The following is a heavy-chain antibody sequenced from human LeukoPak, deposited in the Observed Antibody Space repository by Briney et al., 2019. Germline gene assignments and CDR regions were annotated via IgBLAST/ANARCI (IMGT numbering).Heavy chain of an antibody. CDR3: ATFASTTVTTYYFDY. Sequence: SETLSLTCTVSGGSISSYYWSWIRQPPGKGLEWIGYIYYSGSTNYNPSLKSRVTISVDTSKNQFSLKLSSVTAADTAVYYCATFASTTVTTYYFDYWGQGTLVTVSS. CDR1: GGSISSYY. D-gene: IGHD4-11*01. V-gene: IGHV4-59*08. CDR2: IYYSGST. J-gene: IGHJ4*02.